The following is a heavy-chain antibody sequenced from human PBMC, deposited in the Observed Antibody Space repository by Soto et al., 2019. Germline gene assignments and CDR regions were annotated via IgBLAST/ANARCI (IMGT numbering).Heavy chain of an antibody. CDR2: IYYIGST. V-gene: IGHV4-31*03. Sequence: QVQLQESGPGLVKPSQTLSLTCTVSGGSISSGGYYWNWIRQHPGKGLEWIGYIYYIGSTYYNPSLKSRLTISLDTSTNQFSLTLSSVTAADTAVYYCARSVFPWGQGTLVTVSS. CDR3: ARSVFP. J-gene: IGHJ5*02. CDR1: GGSISSGGYY.